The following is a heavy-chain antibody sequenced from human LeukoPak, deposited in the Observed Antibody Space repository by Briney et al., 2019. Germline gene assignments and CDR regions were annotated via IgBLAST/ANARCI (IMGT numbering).Heavy chain of an antibody. CDR2: INHSGST. CDR3: ARGYDWRYYGSGSQGPFDY. CDR1: GRPFSRYY. D-gene: IGHD3-10*01. V-gene: IGHV4-34*01. J-gene: IGHJ4*02. Sequence: PSDTLSLTCAVYGRPFSRYYWSWLRQPPGKGLEWIGEINHSGSTNYNPSLKSRVTISVDTSKNQFSLRLSSVTAADTAVYYCARGYDWRYYGSGSQGPFDYWGQGTLVTVSS.